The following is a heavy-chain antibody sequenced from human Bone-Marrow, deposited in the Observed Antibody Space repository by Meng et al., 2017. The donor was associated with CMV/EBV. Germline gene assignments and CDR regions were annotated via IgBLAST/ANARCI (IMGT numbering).Heavy chain of an antibody. J-gene: IGHJ6*02. CDR3: ARVVETHCSSTSYQNYYGMDV. CDR2: IYYSGST. V-gene: IGHV4-59*01. CDR1: GGSISSYY. Sequence: SETLSLTCTVSGGSISSYYWSWIRQPPGKGLEWIGYIYYSGSTNYNPSLKSRVTISVDTSKNQCSLKLSSVTAADTAVYYCARVVETHCSSTSYQNYYGMDVWGQGNTVTVSS. D-gene: IGHD2-2*01.